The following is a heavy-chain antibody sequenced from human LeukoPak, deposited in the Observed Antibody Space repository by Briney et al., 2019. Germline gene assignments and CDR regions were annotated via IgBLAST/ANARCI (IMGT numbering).Heavy chain of an antibody. CDR3: ARYVVVVAATRSWYFDL. CDR1: GGSISSYY. J-gene: IGHJ2*01. D-gene: IGHD2-15*01. Sequence: SETLSLTCTVSGGSISSYYWSWIRQPPGKGLEWIGYIYYSGSTNYNPSLKGRVTISVDTSKNQFSLKLSSVTAADTAVYYCARYVVVVAATRSWYFDLWGRGTLVTVSS. CDR2: IYYSGST. V-gene: IGHV4-59*01.